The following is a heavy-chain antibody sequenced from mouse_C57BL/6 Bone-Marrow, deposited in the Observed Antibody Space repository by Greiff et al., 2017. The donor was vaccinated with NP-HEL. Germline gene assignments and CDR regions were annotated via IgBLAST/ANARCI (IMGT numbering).Heavy chain of an antibody. CDR3: ARFGGYFYAMDY. CDR2: IDPSDSYT. D-gene: IGHD2-3*01. J-gene: IGHJ4*01. Sequence: QVQLKQSGAELVMPGASVKLSCKASGYTFTSYWMHWVKQRPGQGLEWIGEIDPSDSYTNYNQKFKGKSTLTVDKSSSTAYMQLSSLTSEDSAVYYCARFGGYFYAMDYWGQGTSVTVSS. V-gene: IGHV1-69*01. CDR1: GYTFTSYW.